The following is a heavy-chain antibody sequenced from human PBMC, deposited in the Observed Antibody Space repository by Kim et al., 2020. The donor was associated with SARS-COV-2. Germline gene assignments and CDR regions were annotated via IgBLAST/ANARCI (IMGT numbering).Heavy chain of an antibody. Sequence: GGSLRLSCAASGFTFSSYAMHWVRQAPGKGLEWVAVISYDGSNKYYADSVKGRFTISRDNSKNTLYLQMNSLRAEDTAVYYCAREGDYGDYDDWVWGMDV. J-gene: IGHJ6*01. CDR1: GFTFSSYA. CDR3: AREGDYGDYDDWVWGMDV. D-gene: IGHD4-17*01. CDR2: ISYDGSNK. V-gene: IGHV3-30*04.